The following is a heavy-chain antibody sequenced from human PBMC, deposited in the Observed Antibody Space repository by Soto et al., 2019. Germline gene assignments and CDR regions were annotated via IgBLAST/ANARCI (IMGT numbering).Heavy chain of an antibody. J-gene: IGHJ4*02. CDR3: ARGYSGYEL. D-gene: IGHD5-12*01. Sequence: KSSETLSLTCTVSGVSVYDTRYYWTWIRQPPGKGLEWIGHIDYSGSTNYNPFLKSRVTISVDTSKNQFSLKLSSVTAADTAVYYCARGYSGYELWGQGTLVTVSS. CDR2: IDYSGST. CDR1: GVSVYDTRYY. V-gene: IGHV4-61*01.